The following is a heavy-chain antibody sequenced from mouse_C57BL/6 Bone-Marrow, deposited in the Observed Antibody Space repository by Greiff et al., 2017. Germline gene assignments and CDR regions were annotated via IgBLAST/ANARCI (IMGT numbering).Heavy chain of an antibody. D-gene: IGHD1-1*01. J-gene: IGHJ2*01. CDR2: IYPRSGNT. Sequence: QVQLQQSGAELVRPGASVKLSCKASGYTFTSYGISWVKQRPGQGLEWIGEIYPRSGNTYYNEKFKGKATLTADKSSSTAYMELRSLTSEDSAVYFCAKPSTTVGYYFDYWGQGTTLTVSA. V-gene: IGHV1-81*01. CDR3: AKPSTTVGYYFDY. CDR1: GYTFTSYG.